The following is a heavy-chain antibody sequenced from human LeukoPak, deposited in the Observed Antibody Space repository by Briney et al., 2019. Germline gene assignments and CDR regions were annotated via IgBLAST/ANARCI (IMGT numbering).Heavy chain of an antibody. CDR2: INQDESVK. Sequence: GGSLRLSCAASGFTFTNYWMTWVRQAPGRGLEFVANINQDESVKNYVDSVKGRFTISRDNAENSLHLQMNSLRVEDTAVYYCARDPGSSAFDYWGQGTLVTVSS. CDR3: ARDPGSSAFDY. V-gene: IGHV3-7*01. J-gene: IGHJ4*02. CDR1: GFTFTNYW. D-gene: IGHD5/OR15-5a*01.